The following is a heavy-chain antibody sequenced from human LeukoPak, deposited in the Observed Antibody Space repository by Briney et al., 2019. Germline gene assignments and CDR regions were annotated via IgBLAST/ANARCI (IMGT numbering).Heavy chain of an antibody. CDR1: GFTFDDYG. CDR3: ARDVAVAGTNNWFDP. V-gene: IGHV3-20*04. Sequence: GGSLRLSCAASGFTFDDYGMSWVRQAPGKGLEWVSGINWNGGSTGYADPVKGRFTISRDNAKNSLYLQMNSLRAEDPALYYCARDVAVAGTNNWFDPWGQGTLVTVSS. J-gene: IGHJ5*02. CDR2: INWNGGST. D-gene: IGHD6-19*01.